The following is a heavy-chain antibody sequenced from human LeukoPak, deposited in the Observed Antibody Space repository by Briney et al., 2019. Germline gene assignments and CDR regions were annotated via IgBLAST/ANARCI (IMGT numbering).Heavy chain of an antibody. D-gene: IGHD2-8*01. CDR3: ARDPGYCTNGVCYMELTDYYYYGMDV. Sequence: GGSLRLSCAASGFTFSSYAMHWVRQAPGKGLEWVAVISYDGSNKYYADSVKGRFTISRDNSKNTLYLQMNSLRAEDTAVYYCARDPGYCTNGVCYMELTDYYYYGMDVWGQGTTVTVSS. CDR1: GFTFSSYA. V-gene: IGHV3-30-3*01. J-gene: IGHJ6*02. CDR2: ISYDGSNK.